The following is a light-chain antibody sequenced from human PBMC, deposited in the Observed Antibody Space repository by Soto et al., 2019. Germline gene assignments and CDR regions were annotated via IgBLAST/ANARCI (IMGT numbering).Light chain of an antibody. CDR1: SSDVGSYNL. CDR2: EGS. Sequence: QSALTQSASVSGSPGQSITISCTGTSSDVGSYNLVAWYQQHPGKAPKLMIYEGSKGPSGVSNRFSGSKSGNTASLTISGLQADDEADYYCCSYAGSSTWVFGGGTKLTVL. CDR3: CSYAGSSTWV. J-gene: IGLJ3*02. V-gene: IGLV2-23*01.